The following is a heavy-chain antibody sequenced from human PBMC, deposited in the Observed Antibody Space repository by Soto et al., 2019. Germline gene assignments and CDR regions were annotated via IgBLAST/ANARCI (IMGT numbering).Heavy chain of an antibody. CDR2: INHSGST. Sequence: KASETLSLTCAVYGGSFSGYYWSWIRQPPGKGLEWIGEINHSGSTNYNPSLKSRVTISVDTSKNQFSLKLSSVTAADTAVYYCSIVVVPAAMGGSYYYGMDVWGQGTTVTVSS. CDR3: SIVVVPAAMGGSYYYGMDV. V-gene: IGHV4-34*01. J-gene: IGHJ6*02. CDR1: GGSFSGYY. D-gene: IGHD2-2*01.